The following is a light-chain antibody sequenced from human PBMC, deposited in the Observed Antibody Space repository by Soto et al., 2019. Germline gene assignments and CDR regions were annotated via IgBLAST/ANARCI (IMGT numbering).Light chain of an antibody. CDR2: GAS. V-gene: IGKV3-15*01. Sequence: EIVMTQSPATLSVSPGERATLSCRASQSVSSNLAWYQQKPGQAPRLLIYGASTRATGLPARFSGSGSGTEFTLTISSLQSEDFAVYYCQQYHYWPRTFGLGTKVDIK. CDR1: QSVSSN. J-gene: IGKJ1*01. CDR3: QQYHYWPRT.